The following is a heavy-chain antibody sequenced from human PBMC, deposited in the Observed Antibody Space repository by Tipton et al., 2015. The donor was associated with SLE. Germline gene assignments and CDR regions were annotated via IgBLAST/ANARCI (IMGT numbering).Heavy chain of an antibody. D-gene: IGHD3-3*01. V-gene: IGHV4-4*02. Sequence: TLSLTCAVSGASITSSDWWSWVRQPPGKGLEWIGESISHSGSTNYNPSLESRVTISVDVSKNQYSLKLTSVTTADTAVYYCARDFWSGYGSFDSWGQGTLVTVSP. CDR3: ARDFWSGYGSFDS. J-gene: IGHJ4*02. CDR1: GASITSSDW. CDR2: SISHSGST.